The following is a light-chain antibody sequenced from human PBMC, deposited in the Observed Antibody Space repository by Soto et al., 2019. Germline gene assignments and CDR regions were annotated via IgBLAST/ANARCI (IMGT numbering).Light chain of an antibody. V-gene: IGKV3-20*01. CDR3: QQYGRSPWT. J-gene: IGKJ1*01. CDR2: GAS. Sequence: EIVLTQSPGTLSLSPRERATLSCRASQSVSSSYLAWYQQKPGQAPRLLIYGASSRATGIPDRFSGSGSGTDFTLTISRLEPEDFAVYYCQQYGRSPWTVGQGTKVDIK. CDR1: QSVSSSY.